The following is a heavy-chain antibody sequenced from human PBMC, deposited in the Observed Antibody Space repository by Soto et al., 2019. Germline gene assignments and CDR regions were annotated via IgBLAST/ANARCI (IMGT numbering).Heavy chain of an antibody. CDR1: GGSISSSNW. CDR2: IYHCGGT. D-gene: IGHD1-26*01. CDR3: ARAWPYSGRYYGESVFDY. J-gene: IGHJ4*02. Sequence: QVQLQESGPGLVKPSGTLSLTCAVSGGSISSSNWWRWVRQPPREGLEGFGEIYHCGGTNYNPPLTSRLTISVDQSKNQSSRDLGSVSAADTAVYYCARAWPYSGRYYGESVFDYWGQGTLVTVSS. V-gene: IGHV4-4*02.